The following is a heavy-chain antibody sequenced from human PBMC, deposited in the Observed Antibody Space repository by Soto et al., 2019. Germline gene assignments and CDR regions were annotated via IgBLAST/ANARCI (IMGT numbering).Heavy chain of an antibody. Sequence: EVQLLESGGGLVQPGGSLRLSCAASGFTFNSYAMHWVRQAPGKGLEWVSGISGFRAGSASTYVADSVKGRFIISRDNSNNTLYLPITNLRAEDTDLYSCGSVALFFGLEAFDLWGHGTVVTVSS. CDR3: GSVALFFGLEAFDL. J-gene: IGHJ3*01. CDR2: ISGFRAGSAST. D-gene: IGHD2-21*01. V-gene: IGHV3-23*01. CDR1: GFTFNSYA.